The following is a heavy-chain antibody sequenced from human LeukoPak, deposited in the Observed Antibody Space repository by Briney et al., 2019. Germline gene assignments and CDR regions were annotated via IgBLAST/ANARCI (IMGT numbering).Heavy chain of an antibody. V-gene: IGHV3-30*18. CDR3: AKDQKYCSGGSCPPYYFDY. CDR2: ISYDGSSK. J-gene: IGHJ4*02. CDR1: GFTFSSYG. Sequence: PGRSLRLSCAASGFTFSSYGMHWVRQAPGKGLEWVAVISYDGSSKYYADSVKGRFTISRDNSKNTLYLQMNSLRAEDTAVYYCAKDQKYCSGGSCPPYYFDYWGQGTLVTVSS. D-gene: IGHD2-15*01.